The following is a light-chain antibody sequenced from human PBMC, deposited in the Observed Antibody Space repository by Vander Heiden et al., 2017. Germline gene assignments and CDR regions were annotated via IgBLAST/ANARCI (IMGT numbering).Light chain of an antibody. CDR1: SSNIGSNY. Sequence: QSVLTQPPSASGTPGQRATISCSGSSSNIGSNYVYWYQQRPGTAPKLLIYRNNQRPSGVPDRFSGSKSGTSASLAISGLRSEDEADYYCAAWDDSLSGPVFGGGTKLTVL. V-gene: IGLV1-47*01. CDR2: RNN. CDR3: AAWDDSLSGPV. J-gene: IGLJ3*02.